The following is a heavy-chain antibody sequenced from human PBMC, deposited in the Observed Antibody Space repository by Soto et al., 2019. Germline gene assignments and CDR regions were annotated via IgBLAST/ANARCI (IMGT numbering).Heavy chain of an antibody. CDR3: AKGAGFILAV. D-gene: IGHD1-26*01. Sequence: EVQVLATGGGLIQPGGSLRLSCAASGFTVNSNYMSWVRQAPGEGLQWVSITNTGGTTYYADSVKVRFTVSRDNSKNTLYLQMNSLRAEDTAVYYCAKGAGFILAVWGQGTTVSVSS. CDR2: TNTGGTT. J-gene: IGHJ6*02. V-gene: IGHV3-53*02. CDR1: GFTVNSNY.